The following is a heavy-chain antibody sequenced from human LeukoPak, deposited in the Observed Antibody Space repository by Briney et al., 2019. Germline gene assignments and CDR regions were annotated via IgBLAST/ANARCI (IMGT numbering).Heavy chain of an antibody. Sequence: ASVKVSCKASGYTFTSYYMHWVRQAPGQGLEWMGIINPSGGSTSYAQKFQGRVTMTRDTSTSTVYMELSSLRSEDTAVYYCARDWTYCSGGSCEVPYNWFDPWGQGTLVTVSS. V-gene: IGHV1-46*01. CDR3: ARDWTYCSGGSCEVPYNWFDP. D-gene: IGHD2-15*01. CDR2: INPSGGST. J-gene: IGHJ5*02. CDR1: GYTFTSYY.